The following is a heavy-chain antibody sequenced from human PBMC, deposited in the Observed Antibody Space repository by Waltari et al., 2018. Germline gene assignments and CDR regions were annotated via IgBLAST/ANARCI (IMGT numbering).Heavy chain of an antibody. CDR2: IYYSGTT. CDR3: ARHEGPSTVNDAFDI. Sequence: QLQLQESGPGLVKPSETLSLTCTVSGGSISSSSYYWGWIRQPPGKGLEWIGSIYYSGTTYYNPALKVRVTISVDTSKNQFSLKLSSVTAADTAVYYCARHEGPSTVNDAFDIWGQGTMVIVSS. CDR1: GGSISSSSYY. J-gene: IGHJ3*02. D-gene: IGHD4-17*01. V-gene: IGHV4-39*01.